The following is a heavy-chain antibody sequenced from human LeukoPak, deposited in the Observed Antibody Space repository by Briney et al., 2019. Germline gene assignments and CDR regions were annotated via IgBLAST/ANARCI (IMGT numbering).Heavy chain of an antibody. V-gene: IGHV3-23*01. Sequence: GGSLRLSCAASGFIFSNYAMSWVRQAPGKGLEWVSGISGSGDNTYYADSVKGRFTISRDNSKNTLYVQVNSLRAEDTAVYYCAKGTWNYYDSSGYPYYFDYWGQGTLVTVSS. CDR2: ISGSGDNT. D-gene: IGHD3-22*01. J-gene: IGHJ4*02. CDR1: GFIFSNYA. CDR3: AKGTWNYYDSSGYPYYFDY.